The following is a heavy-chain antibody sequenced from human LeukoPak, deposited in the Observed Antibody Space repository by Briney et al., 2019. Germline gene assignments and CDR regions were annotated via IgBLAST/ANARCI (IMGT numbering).Heavy chain of an antibody. CDR3: AKGASSSWYFGTYYFDY. CDR2: ISGSGGST. Sequence: GGSLRLSCAASGFTFSSYAMSWVRQAPGKGLEWVSAISGSGGSTYYADSVKGRFTISRDNSKNTLYLQMNSLRAEDTAVYYCAKGASSSWYFGTYYFDYWGQGTLVTVSS. J-gene: IGHJ4*02. CDR1: GFTFSSYA. D-gene: IGHD6-13*01. V-gene: IGHV3-23*01.